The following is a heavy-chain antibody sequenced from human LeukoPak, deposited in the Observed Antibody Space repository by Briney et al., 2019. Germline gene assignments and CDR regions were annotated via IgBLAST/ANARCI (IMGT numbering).Heavy chain of an antibody. CDR1: GFTFSSYS. D-gene: IGHD3-10*01. CDR3: ARGEVWFGELLYY. V-gene: IGHV3-48*01. J-gene: IGHJ4*02. CDR2: ISSSSSTI. Sequence: GGSLRLSCAASGFTFSSYSMNWVRQAPGKGLDWVSYISSSSSTIYYTDSVKGRFIISRDNAKNSLYLQMNSLRAEDTAVYYCARGEVWFGELLYYWGQGTLVTVSS.